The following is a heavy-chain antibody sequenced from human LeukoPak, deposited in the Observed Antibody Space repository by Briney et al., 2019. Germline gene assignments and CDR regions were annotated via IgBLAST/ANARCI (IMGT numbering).Heavy chain of an antibody. D-gene: IGHD4-17*01. J-gene: IGHJ3*02. V-gene: IGHV3-66*01. Sequence: QPGGSLRLSCAASGFTVSSNYMSWVRQAPGKGLEWVSVIYSGGSTYYADSVKGRFTISRDNSKNTLYLQMNSLRAEDTAVYYCAASTVTTWGDAFDIWGQGTMVTVSS. CDR3: AASTVTTWGDAFDI. CDR2: IYSGGST. CDR1: GFTVSSNY.